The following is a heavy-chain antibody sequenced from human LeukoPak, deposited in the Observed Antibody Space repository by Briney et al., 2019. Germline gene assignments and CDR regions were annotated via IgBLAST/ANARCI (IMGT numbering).Heavy chain of an antibody. CDR2: INHSGST. Sequence: SETLSLTCAVYGGSFSGYYWSWIRQPPGKGLEWIGEINHSGSTNYNPSLKSRVTISVDTSKNQFSLKLSSVTAADTAVYYCARARWKSFDYWGQGILVTVSS. J-gene: IGHJ4*02. CDR3: ARARWKSFDY. CDR1: GGSFSGYY. D-gene: IGHD1-1*01. V-gene: IGHV4-34*01.